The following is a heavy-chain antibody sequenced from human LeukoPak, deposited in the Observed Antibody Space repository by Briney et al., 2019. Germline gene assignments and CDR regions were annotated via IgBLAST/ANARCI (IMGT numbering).Heavy chain of an antibody. J-gene: IGHJ4*02. CDR2: ISSSSSYI. CDR1: GFTFSSYS. V-gene: IGHV3-21*01. Sequence: PGGSLRLSCAASGFTFSSYSMNWVRQAPGKGLEWVSSISSSSSYIYYADSVKGRFTISRDNAKNSLYLQMNSLRAEDTAVYYCARGEDYDFWSGYWSYFDYWGQGTLVTVSS. D-gene: IGHD3-3*01. CDR3: ARGEDYDFWSGYWSYFDY.